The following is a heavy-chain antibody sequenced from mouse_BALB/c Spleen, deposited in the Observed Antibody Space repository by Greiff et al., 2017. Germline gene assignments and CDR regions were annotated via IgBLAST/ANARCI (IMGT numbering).Heavy chain of an antibody. CDR2: INPSTGYT. D-gene: IGHD2-2*01. J-gene: IGHJ1*01. CDR1: GYTFTSYW. CDR3: ARSGLRRYFDV. V-gene: IGHV1-7*01. Sequence: QVQLKQSGAELAKPGASVKMSCKASGYTFTSYWMHWVKQRPGQGLEWIGYINPSTGYTEYNQKFKDKATLTADKSSSTAYMQLSSLTSEDSAVYYCARSGLRRYFDVWGAGTTVTVSS.